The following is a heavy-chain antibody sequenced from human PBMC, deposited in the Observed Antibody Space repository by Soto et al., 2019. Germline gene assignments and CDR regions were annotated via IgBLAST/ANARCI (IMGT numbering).Heavy chain of an antibody. CDR3: ASFLVGATARNDFDS. Sequence: LQLQESGPGVVKPSETLSLACSVSGGSIRSNDYFWGWVRQPPGKGLEWIASIYSNGGTYDSPSLKRRATVSIDTSKNQFFLPVRSVTAADTAVYYCASFLVGATARNDFDSWGQGTLVTISS. V-gene: IGHV4-39*01. CDR2: IYSNGGT. D-gene: IGHD2-8*02. CDR1: GGSIRSNDYF. J-gene: IGHJ4*02.